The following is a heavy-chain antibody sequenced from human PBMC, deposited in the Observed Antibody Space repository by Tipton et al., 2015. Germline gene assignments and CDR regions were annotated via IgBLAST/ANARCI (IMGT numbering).Heavy chain of an antibody. Sequence: TLSLTCTVSGASLNSGGYYWSWIRQHPGKGLEWIGYIYFTGSTYYNPSLKSRVTISVDTSKNQFSLKLSSVTAADTAVYYCVRARFGYSGYDRYYFDYWGQGTLVTVSS. D-gene: IGHD5-12*01. V-gene: IGHV4-31*03. CDR1: GASLNSGGYY. J-gene: IGHJ4*02. CDR2: IYFTGST. CDR3: VRARFGYSGYDRYYFDY.